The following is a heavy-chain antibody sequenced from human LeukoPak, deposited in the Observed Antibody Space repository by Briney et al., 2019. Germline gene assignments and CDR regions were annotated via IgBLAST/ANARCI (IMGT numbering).Heavy chain of an antibody. J-gene: IGHJ5*02. D-gene: IGHD3-22*01. CDR2: INPNSGAT. CDR1: GYTFTGYY. V-gene: IGHV1-2*02. Sequence: GASVKVSCKASGYTFTGYYVHWVRQAPGHGLEWMGWINPNSGATNYAQKFQGRVTMTRDTSISTAYMELSRLTSDDTAVYYCARDMTIIVPVHYRNWFDPWGQGTQVTVSS. CDR3: ARDMTIIVPVHYRNWFDP.